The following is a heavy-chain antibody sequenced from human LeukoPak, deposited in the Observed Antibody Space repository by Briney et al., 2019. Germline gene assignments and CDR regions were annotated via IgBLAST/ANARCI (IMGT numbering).Heavy chain of an antibody. CDR3: ARDGGDYYDSSPYSGY. V-gene: IGHV1-2*02. CDR2: INPNSGGT. CDR1: GYTFTGYY. Sequence: ASVKVSCKASGYTFTGYYMHWVRRAPGQGLEWMGWINPNSGGTNYAQKFQGRVTMTRDTSISTAYMELSRLRSDDTAVYYCARDGGDYYDSSPYSGYWGQGTLVTVSS. D-gene: IGHD3-22*01. J-gene: IGHJ4*02.